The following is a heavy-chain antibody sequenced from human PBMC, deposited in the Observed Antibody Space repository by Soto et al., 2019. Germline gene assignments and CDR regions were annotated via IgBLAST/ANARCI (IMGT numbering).Heavy chain of an antibody. CDR1: GFSLSTSGVG. V-gene: IGHV2-5*02. CDR2: IYWDDDK. D-gene: IGHD3-22*01. CDR3: AHQGYYYDSSGYSFDY. Sequence: QITLKESGPTLVKPTQTLTLTCTFSGFSLSTSGVGVGWIRQPPGKALEWLALIYWDDDKRYSPSLKSRLTITKDTSKNQVILTMTNMEPVDTATYYGAHQGYYYDSSGYSFDYWGQGTLVTVSS. J-gene: IGHJ4*02.